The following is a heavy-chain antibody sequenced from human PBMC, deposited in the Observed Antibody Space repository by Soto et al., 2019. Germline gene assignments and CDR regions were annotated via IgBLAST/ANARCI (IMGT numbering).Heavy chain of an antibody. J-gene: IGHJ4*02. D-gene: IGHD3-9*01. Sequence: QVQLQQWGAGLLKPSETLSLTCAVYGGSFSGYYWSWIRQPPGKGLEWIGEINHSGSTNYNPSLKSRVTISVDTSKNQFSLKLSSVTAADTAVYYCAREVLRYFDWLSPQYYFDYWGQGTLVTVSS. V-gene: IGHV4-34*01. CDR1: GGSFSGYY. CDR3: AREVLRYFDWLSPQYYFDY. CDR2: INHSGST.